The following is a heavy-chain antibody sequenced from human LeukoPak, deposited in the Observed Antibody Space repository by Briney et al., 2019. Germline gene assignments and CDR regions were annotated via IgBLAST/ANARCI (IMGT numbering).Heavy chain of an antibody. D-gene: IGHD3-3*01. J-gene: IGHJ6*03. CDR3: ARVKADSGGYHYYYYMDV. CDR2: IFYSGNI. Sequence: SETLSLTCTVSGGSVRSNNYYWGWIRQPPGKGLEWVGNIFYSGNIYYNPSLKSRVTISVDTSKNQFSLKLSSVTAADTAVYYCARVKADSGGYHYYYYMDVWGKGTTVTVSS. V-gene: IGHV4-39*07. CDR1: GGSVRSNNYY.